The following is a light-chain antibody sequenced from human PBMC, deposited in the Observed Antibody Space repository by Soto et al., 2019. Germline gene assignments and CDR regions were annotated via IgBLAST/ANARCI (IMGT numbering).Light chain of an antibody. J-gene: IGKJ1*01. Sequence: DIVMTQTPLSSPVTLGQAASISCRSSQSLVHNDGNTYLSWFQQRPGQPPRLLIYKVSDRFSGDTDRFSGSGAGTDFTLTISRVDAEDVGVYYCMQATQSSWTFGQGTQVEI. CDR1: QSLVHNDGNTY. V-gene: IGKV2-24*01. CDR3: MQATQSSWT. CDR2: KVS.